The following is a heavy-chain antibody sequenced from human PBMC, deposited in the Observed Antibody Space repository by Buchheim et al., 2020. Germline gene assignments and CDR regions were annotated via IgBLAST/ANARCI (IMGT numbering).Heavy chain of an antibody. Sequence: QVQLVESGGGVVQPGRSLRLSCAASGFTFSRYGIHWVRQAPGTGLEWVAVISYDGSNKYYADSVKGRFTISRDNSTRTEYLQMNSLRAEYTAVYYCAKERDSGNYYGAEYVEHWGQSTL. J-gene: IGHJ1*01. D-gene: IGHD1-26*01. CDR2: ISYDGSNK. V-gene: IGHV3-30*18. CDR1: GFTFSRYG. CDR3: AKERDSGNYYGAEYVEH.